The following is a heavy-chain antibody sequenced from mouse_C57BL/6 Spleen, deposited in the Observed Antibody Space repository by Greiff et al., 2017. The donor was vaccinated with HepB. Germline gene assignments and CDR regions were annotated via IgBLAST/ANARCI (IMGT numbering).Heavy chain of an antibody. D-gene: IGHD2-10*01. CDR1: GFSLTSYG. J-gene: IGHJ4*01. CDR3: ASSLLGYAMDY. CDR2: IWGVGST. V-gene: IGHV2-6*01. Sequence: VNLVESGPGLVAPSQSLSITCTVSGFSLTSYGVDWVRQSPGKGLEWLGVIWGVGSTNYNSALKSRLSISKDNSKSQVFVKMNSLQTDDTAMYYCASSLLGYAMDYWGQGTSVTVSS.